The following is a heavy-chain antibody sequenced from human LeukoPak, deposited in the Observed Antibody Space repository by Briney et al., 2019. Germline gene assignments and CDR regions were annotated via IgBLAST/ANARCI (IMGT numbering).Heavy chain of an antibody. CDR1: GYVFIDYY. CDR2: VNPNSGGT. D-gene: IGHD1-26*01. CDR3: ARGRRILVGDTNAGDFFDY. J-gene: IGHJ4*02. V-gene: IGHV1-2*02. Sequence: ASVKVSCRASGYVFIDYYILWVRQAPGQGLEWMGWVNPNSGGTYYPQKFRGRATMTRDTSISTAYMELSRLTSDNTAVYYCARGRRILVGDTNAGDFFDYWGQGALVTVSS.